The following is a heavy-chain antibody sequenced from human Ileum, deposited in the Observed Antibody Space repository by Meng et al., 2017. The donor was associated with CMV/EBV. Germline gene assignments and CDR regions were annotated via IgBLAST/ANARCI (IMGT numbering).Heavy chain of an antibody. J-gene: IGHJ4*02. CDR2: VNHSGGT. V-gene: IGHV4-34*01. CDR1: GHAFGGDY. D-gene: IGHD1-7*01. Sequence: LTCAGYGHAFGGDYETWIRQPPGKGLEWVGEVNHSGGTNYDPSLKSRVTLSLDTSKTRLSLILDSVTAADTAVYYCALNYPPDFDYWGQGTLVTVSS. CDR3: ALNYPPDFDY.